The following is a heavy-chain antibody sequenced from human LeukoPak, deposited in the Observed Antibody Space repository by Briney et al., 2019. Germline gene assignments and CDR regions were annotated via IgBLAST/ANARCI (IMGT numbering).Heavy chain of an antibody. CDR2: IRSNGGDT. CDR1: GFTSREYS. CDR3: AKGGYTTWFDP. Sequence: PEASMRLSCAAAGFTSREYSMSWLRQAPGKGLEWVSNIRSNGGDTYYTDSVKGRFTISRDNSKNTLYLEMNSLRAGDTAVYYCAKGGYTTWFDPWGQGTLVTVSS. D-gene: IGHD2-15*01. J-gene: IGHJ5*02. V-gene: IGHV3-23*01.